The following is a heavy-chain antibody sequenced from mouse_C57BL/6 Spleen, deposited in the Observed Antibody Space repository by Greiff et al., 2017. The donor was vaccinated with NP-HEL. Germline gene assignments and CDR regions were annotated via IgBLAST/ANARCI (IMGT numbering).Heavy chain of an antibody. CDR2: IYPGDGAT. D-gene: IGHD2-1*01. J-gene: IGHJ1*03. Sequence: VQVVESGAELVKPGASVKISCKASGYAFSSYWMNWVKQRPGKGLEWIGQIYPGDGATNYNGKFTGKATLTADKSSSTAYIQLSSLTSEDSAVYFCARWNYPYWYFDVWGTGTTVTVSS. CDR1: GYAFSSYW. V-gene: IGHV1-80*01. CDR3: ARWNYPYWYFDV.